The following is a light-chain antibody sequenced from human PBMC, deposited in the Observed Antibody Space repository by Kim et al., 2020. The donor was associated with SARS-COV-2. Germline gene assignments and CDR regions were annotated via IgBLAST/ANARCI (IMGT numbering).Light chain of an antibody. J-gene: IGLJ3*02. V-gene: IGLV1-47*01. CDR1: NSSIGTNY. Sequence: PGQRVTVSSSGSNSSIGTNYVYWYQHLPGPAPKLLIYRDDQRPPGVPDRFSGSKSGTSASLAISGLRSEDEADYYCASWDASLSGLFGGGTQLTVL. CDR3: ASWDASLSGL. CDR2: RDD.